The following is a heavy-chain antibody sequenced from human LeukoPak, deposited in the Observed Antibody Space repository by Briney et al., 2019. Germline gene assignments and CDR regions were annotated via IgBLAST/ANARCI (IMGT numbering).Heavy chain of an antibody. CDR1: GYTFTSYG. V-gene: IGHV1-18*01. D-gene: IGHD3-22*01. J-gene: IGHJ4*02. CDR2: ISAYNGNT. CDR3: ARGKSAATYYYYSSGSGFDY. Sequence: ASVKVSCKASGYTFTSYGISWVRQAPGQGLEWMGWISAYNGNTNYAQKLQGRVTMTTDTSTSTAYMELRSLRSDDTAVYYCARGKSAATYYYYSSGSGFDYWGQGTLVTVSS.